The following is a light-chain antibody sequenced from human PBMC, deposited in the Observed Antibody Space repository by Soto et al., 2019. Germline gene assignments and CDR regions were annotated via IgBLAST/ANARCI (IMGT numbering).Light chain of an antibody. J-gene: IGKJ1*01. V-gene: IGKV3-15*01. CDR3: QHFNSWPLL. Sequence: EIVMTQSPAMLSVSPGERATLSCRASQNVNNRLAWYQQKAGQPPRLLIYCASTRATGIPARFSGSGSGTEFTLTISSLQSEDFAVYYCQHFNSWPLLFGQGTKV. CDR2: CAS. CDR1: QNVNNR.